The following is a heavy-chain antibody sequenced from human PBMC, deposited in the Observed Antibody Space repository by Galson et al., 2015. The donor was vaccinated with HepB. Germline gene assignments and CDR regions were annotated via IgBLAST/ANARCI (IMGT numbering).Heavy chain of an antibody. CDR3: TRWFAGAANY. J-gene: IGHJ4*02. CDR1: GFTFGDYA. D-gene: IGHD3-16*01. CDR2: IRSKAYGGTT. Sequence: SLRLSCAASGFTFGDYAMSWFRQAPGEGLEWVGFIRSKAYGGTTENAASVKGRFTISRDDSKSIAYLQMNSLQTEDTAVYYCTRWFAGAANYWGQGTLVTVSS. V-gene: IGHV3-49*03.